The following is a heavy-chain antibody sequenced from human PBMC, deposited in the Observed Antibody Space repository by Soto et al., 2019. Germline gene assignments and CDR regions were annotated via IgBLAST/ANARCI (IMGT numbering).Heavy chain of an antibody. D-gene: IGHD3-10*01. J-gene: IGHJ4*02. CDR1: GFTFSSYA. V-gene: IGHV3-30-3*01. CDR3: ARGITMVRGVIIDYVDY. CDR2: ISYDGSNK. Sequence: QVQLVESGGGVVQPGRSLRLSCAASGFTFSSYAMHWVRQAPGKGLEWVAVISYDGSNKYYADSVKGRFTISRDNSKNTLYLKINSLRAEDTAVYYCARGITMVRGVIIDYVDYWGQGTLVTVSS.